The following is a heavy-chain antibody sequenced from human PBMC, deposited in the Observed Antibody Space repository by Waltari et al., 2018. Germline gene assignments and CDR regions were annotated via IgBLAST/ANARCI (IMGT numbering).Heavy chain of an antibody. CDR2: ISSSSSTI. J-gene: IGHJ6*03. CDR1: GFTFSSYS. D-gene: IGHD3-3*01. Sequence: EVQLVESGGGLVQPGGSLRLSCAASGFTFSSYSMNWVRQAPGKGLEWVSYISSSSSTIYYADSVKGRFTISRDNAKNSLYLQMNSLRAEDTAVYYCARDPSITIFGVDPYYYYYMDVWGKGTTVTISS. CDR3: ARDPSITIFGVDPYYYYYMDV. V-gene: IGHV3-48*04.